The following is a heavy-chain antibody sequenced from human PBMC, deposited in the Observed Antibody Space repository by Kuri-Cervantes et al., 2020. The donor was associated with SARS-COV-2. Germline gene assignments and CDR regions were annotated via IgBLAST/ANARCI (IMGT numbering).Heavy chain of an antibody. J-gene: IGHJ4*02. CDR1: VFTFSSYA. Sequence: GGSMRLSCAASVFTFSSYAMHWVRQAPGKGLEWVAVISYDGSNKYYADSVKGRFTISRDNSKNTLYLQMNSLRAEDTAVYYCGIGRAARYFDYWGQGTLVTVSS. D-gene: IGHD6-6*01. V-gene: IGHV3-30-3*01. CDR2: ISYDGSNK. CDR3: GIGRAARYFDY.